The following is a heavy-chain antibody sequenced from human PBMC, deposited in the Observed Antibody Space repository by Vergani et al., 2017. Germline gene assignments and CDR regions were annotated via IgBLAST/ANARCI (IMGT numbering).Heavy chain of an antibody. CDR2: ISGSGGST. J-gene: IGHJ4*02. D-gene: IGHD2-21*02. Sequence: EVQLLESGGGLVQPGGSLRLSCAASGFTFSSYAMSWVRQAPGKGLEWVSAISGSGGSTYYADSVKGRFTISRDNSKNTLYLQMNSLRAEETAVYYCAKGMDCGGDCYYYFDYWGQGTLVTVSS. CDR1: GFTFSSYA. V-gene: IGHV3-23*01. CDR3: AKGMDCGGDCYYYFDY.